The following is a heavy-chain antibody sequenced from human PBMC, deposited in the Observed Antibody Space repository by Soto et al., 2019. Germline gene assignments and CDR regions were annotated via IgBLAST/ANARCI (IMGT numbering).Heavy chain of an antibody. V-gene: IGHV3-30*18. CDR3: AKDTLEWLFTLYY. CDR1: GFTFSSYG. CDR2: ISYDGSNK. D-gene: IGHD3-3*01. J-gene: IGHJ4*02. Sequence: GGSLRLSCAASGFTFSSYGMHWVRQAPGKGLEWVAVISYDGSNKYYADSVKGRFTISRDNSKNTLYLQMNSLRAGDTAVYYCAKDTLEWLFTLYYWGQGT.